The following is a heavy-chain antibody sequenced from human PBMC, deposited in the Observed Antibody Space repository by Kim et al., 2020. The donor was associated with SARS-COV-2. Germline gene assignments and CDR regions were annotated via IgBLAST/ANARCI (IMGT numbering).Heavy chain of an antibody. Sequence: GGSLRLSCAASGFTFNIYAMHWVRQAPGKGLEWVAVMSFDGSNRYFADSVKGRFTISRDNSKNTLYLQMYSRRPEETAVYYCARPPLRGDHRYYYYSIDVSGQGTTVTVSS. CDR3: ARPPLRGDHRYYYYSIDV. V-gene: IGHV3-30*04. CDR2: MSFDGSNR. J-gene: IGHJ6*02. D-gene: IGHD3-10*01. CDR1: GFTFNIYA.